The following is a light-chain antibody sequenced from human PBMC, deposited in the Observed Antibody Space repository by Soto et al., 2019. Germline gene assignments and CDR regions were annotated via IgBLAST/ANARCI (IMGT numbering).Light chain of an antibody. V-gene: IGKV1-5*03. CDR3: QHYRT. J-gene: IGKJ1*01. Sequence: DIQMTQSPSTLSASVGDRVTITCRASQSISSWLAWYQQKPGKAPKLLIYKASSLESGVPSRFSGSGSGTEFTLTISSLQPDDFAPYYCQHYRTFAQGTKVDIK. CDR2: KAS. CDR1: QSISSW.